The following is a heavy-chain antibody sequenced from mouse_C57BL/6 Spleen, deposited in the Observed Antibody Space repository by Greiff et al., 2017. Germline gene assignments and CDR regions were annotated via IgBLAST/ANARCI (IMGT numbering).Heavy chain of an antibody. D-gene: IGHD4-1*01. J-gene: IGHJ4*01. V-gene: IGHV5-17*01. CDR3: ARAGTGAMDY. CDR1: GFTFSDYG. Sequence: EVKLEESGGGLVKPGGSLKLSCAASGFTFSDYGMHWVRQAPEKGLEWVAYISSGSSTIYYADTVKGRFTISRDNAKNTLFLQMTSLRSEDTAMYYCARAGTGAMDYWGQGTSGTVSS. CDR2: ISSGSSTI.